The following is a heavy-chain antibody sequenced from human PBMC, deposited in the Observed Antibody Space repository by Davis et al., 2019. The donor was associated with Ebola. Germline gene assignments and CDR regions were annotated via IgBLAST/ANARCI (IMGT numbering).Heavy chain of an antibody. CDR1: GFTFSSYG. J-gene: IGHJ4*02. CDR3: AKDFRYYDFWSGYSN. Sequence: PGGSLRLSCAASGFTFSSYGMHWVRQAPGKGLEWVAVISYDGSNKYYADSVKGRFTISRDNSKNTLYLQMNSLRAEDTAVYYCAKDFRYYDFWSGYSNWGQGTLVTVSS. CDR2: ISYDGSNK. D-gene: IGHD3-3*01. V-gene: IGHV3-30*18.